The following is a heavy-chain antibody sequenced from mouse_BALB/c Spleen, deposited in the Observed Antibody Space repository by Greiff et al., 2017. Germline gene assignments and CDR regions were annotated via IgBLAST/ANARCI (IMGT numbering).Heavy chain of an antibody. CDR3: APCGTHFDY. J-gene: IGHJ2*01. CDR1: GFTFKDYY. CDR2: IDPENGNT. Sequence: VQLMQSGAELVRPGALVKLSCTASGFTFKDYYMHWVKQRPEQGLEWIGWIDPENGNTNYDPKFQGKASITADTTTNTAYLQLSSLTSENTAVYYVAPCGTHFDYWGQGTTLTVSS. V-gene: IGHV14-1*02. D-gene: IGHD1-1*02.